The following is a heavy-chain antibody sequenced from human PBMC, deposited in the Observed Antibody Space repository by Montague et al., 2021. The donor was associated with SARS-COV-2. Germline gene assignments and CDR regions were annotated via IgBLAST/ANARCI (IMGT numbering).Heavy chain of an antibody. V-gene: IGHV6-1*01. CDR1: GDSVSSNIAT. CDR2: TYYRSKWNN. D-gene: IGHD2-2*01. J-gene: IGHJ4*02. CDR3: ARIPVGSKYYFDF. Sequence: CAISGDSVSSNIATWNWDRQSPSRGLEWLGGTYYRSKWNNDYAESVKSRITIDPDTSKHQFSLHLNSVTPEDTAVYYCARIPVGSKYYFDFWGQGTLVTVSS.